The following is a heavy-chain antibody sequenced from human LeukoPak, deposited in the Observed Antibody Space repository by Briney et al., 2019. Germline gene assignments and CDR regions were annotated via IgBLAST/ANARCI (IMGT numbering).Heavy chain of an antibody. CDR2: INHSGST. D-gene: IGHD2-15*01. CDR1: GGSFSGYY. CDR3: AREDIVVVVAATRNHDAFDI. V-gene: IGHV4-34*01. Sequence: SETLSPTCAVYGGSFSGYYWSWIRQPPGEGLEWIGEINHSGSTNYNPSLKSRVTISVDTSKNQFSLKLSSVTAADTAVYYCAREDIVVVVAATRNHDAFDIWGQGTMVTVSS. J-gene: IGHJ3*02.